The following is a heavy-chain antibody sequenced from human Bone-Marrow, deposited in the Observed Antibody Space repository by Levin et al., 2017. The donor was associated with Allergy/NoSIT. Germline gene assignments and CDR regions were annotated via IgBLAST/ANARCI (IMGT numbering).Heavy chain of an antibody. CDR3: ARAYDGGFDP. D-gene: IGHD3-16*01. Sequence: GESLKISCAASGFRFSSYWMGWVRQAPGKGLEWVANINQDGGEKYLVDSLKGRLTISRDNGKNSVYLQMDSLRVEGTAIYYCARAYDGGFDPWGQGTLVTVSA. CDR1: GFRFSSYW. V-gene: IGHV3-7*01. J-gene: IGHJ5*02. CDR2: INQDGGEK.